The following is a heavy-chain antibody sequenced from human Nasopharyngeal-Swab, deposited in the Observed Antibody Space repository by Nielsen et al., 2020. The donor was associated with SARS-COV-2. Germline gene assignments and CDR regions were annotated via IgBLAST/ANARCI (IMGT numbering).Heavy chain of an antibody. CDR1: RYTFTTSY. Sequence: ASVKVSCKASRYTFTTSYIHWVRQTPGQGLEWMGIIKPSDGGTTYAQRFQGRATLTRDTSTSTVYMELSSLRSDDTAVYYCARDGNSNYDYYGMDVWGQGTTVTVSS. D-gene: IGHD1-7*01. CDR3: ARDGNSNYDYYGMDV. J-gene: IGHJ6*02. V-gene: IGHV1-46*01. CDR2: IKPSDGGT.